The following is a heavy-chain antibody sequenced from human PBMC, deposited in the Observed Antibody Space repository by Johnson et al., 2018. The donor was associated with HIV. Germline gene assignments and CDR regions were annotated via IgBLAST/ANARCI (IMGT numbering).Heavy chain of an antibody. CDR3: AKGATRYKTDGSKHDGAFDV. D-gene: IGHD1-26*01. V-gene: IGHV3-7*03. J-gene: IGHJ3*01. CDR2: IKQDGSEK. Sequence: VQLVESGGGVVQPGRSLRLSCAASGFTFSSYAMHWVRQAPGRGLEWVANIKQDGSEKFYVDSVKGRFTISRDNAENSLYLQMSSLRAEDTALYYCAKGATRYKTDGSKHDGAFDVWGQGTMVTVSS. CDR1: GFTFSSYA.